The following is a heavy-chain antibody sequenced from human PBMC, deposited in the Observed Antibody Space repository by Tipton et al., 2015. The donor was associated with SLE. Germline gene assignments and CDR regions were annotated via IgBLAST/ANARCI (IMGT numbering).Heavy chain of an antibody. D-gene: IGHD3-9*01. CDR3: AGDILTGQWSYGMDV. Sequence: QVQLVQSGGGVVQPGRSLRLSCAASGFTFSSYGMHWVRQAPGKGLEWVAVIWYDGSNKYYSDSVKGRFTISRDNSKNTLYLQMNSPRAEDTAVYYCAGDILTGQWSYGMDVWGKETTVTVSS. V-gene: IGHV3-33*08. J-gene: IGHJ6*04. CDR2: IWYDGSNK. CDR1: GFTFSSYG.